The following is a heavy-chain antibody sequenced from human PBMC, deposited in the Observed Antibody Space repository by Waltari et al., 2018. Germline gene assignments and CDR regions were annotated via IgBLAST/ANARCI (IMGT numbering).Heavy chain of an antibody. Sequence: EVQLVESGGGLVKPGGSLRLSCAASGLPFSSYSMTWVRQAPGKGLEWVSSISSSSSYIYYADSVKGRFTISRDNAKNSLYLQMNSLRAEDTAVYYCARDPTAMAKFDYWGQGTLVTVSS. D-gene: IGHD5-18*01. V-gene: IGHV3-21*01. J-gene: IGHJ4*02. CDR1: GLPFSSYS. CDR3: ARDPTAMAKFDY. CDR2: ISSSSSYI.